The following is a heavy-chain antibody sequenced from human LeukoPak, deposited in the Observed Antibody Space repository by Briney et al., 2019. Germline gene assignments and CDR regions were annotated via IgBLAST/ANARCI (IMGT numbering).Heavy chain of an antibody. CDR2: ISYDGSNK. Sequence: GGSLRLSCAASGFTFSSYAMHWVRQAPGKGLEWVAVISYDGSNKYYADSVKGRFTISRDNSKNTLYLQMNSLRAEDTAVYYCARVDGDYERVTDWYFDLWGRGTLVTVSS. J-gene: IGHJ2*01. CDR3: ARVDGDYERVTDWYFDL. D-gene: IGHD4-17*01. V-gene: IGHV3-30*04. CDR1: GFTFSSYA.